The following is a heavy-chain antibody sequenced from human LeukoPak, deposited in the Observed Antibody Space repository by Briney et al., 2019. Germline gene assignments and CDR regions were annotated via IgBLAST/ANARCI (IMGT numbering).Heavy chain of an antibody. CDR3: ARDIVVVPAAISLDH. J-gene: IGHJ4*02. V-gene: IGHV1-18*01. CDR2: ISAYNGNT. Sequence: ASVKVSCKASGYTFTSYGISWVRQAPGQGLEWMGWISAYNGNTNYAQKLQGRVTMTTDTSTSTAYMELRSLRSDGTAVYYCARDIVVVPAAISLDHWGQGTLVTVSS. D-gene: IGHD2-2*02. CDR1: GYTFTSYG.